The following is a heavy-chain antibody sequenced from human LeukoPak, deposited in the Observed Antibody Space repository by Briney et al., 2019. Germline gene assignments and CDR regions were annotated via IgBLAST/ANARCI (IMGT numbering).Heavy chain of an antibody. CDR3: ARDYYYDSSGYLAPLSY. Sequence: TGGSLRLSCAASGFTFSSYGMHWVRQTPGKGLGWVAVIWYDGSNKYYADSVKGRFTISRDNSKNTLYLQMNSLRAEDTAVYYCARDYYYDSSGYLAPLSYWGQGTLVTVSS. J-gene: IGHJ4*02. CDR2: IWYDGSNK. V-gene: IGHV3-33*01. D-gene: IGHD3-22*01. CDR1: GFTFSSYG.